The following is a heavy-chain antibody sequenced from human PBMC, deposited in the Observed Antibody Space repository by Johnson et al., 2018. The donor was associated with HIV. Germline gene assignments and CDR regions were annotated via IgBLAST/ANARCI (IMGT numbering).Heavy chain of an antibody. J-gene: IGHJ3*02. Sequence: QEQLVESGGGVVQPGRSLRLSCAASGFTFSYFGMHWVRQAPGKGLEWVATVWYDGSNKYYADSVMGRFTISRDNSKSTLYLQMNSLRAEDTSIYYCARGTIIMFRGVIGFDIWGQGTMVTVSS. CDR1: GFTFSYFG. D-gene: IGHD3-10*01. V-gene: IGHV3-33*01. CDR3: ARGTIIMFRGVIGFDI. CDR2: VWYDGSNK.